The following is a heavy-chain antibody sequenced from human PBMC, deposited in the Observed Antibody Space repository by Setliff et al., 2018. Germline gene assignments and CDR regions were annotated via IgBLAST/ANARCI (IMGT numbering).Heavy chain of an antibody. J-gene: IGHJ6*03. Sequence: ASVKVSCKASGYTFTNHYMHWVRQAPGQGLEWMGMINPGGGSTTYAQKFQGRVTMTRETATSTVYMELSSLRTEDTAVYYCARGYYDSSGYFYDTSPYMDVWGKGTTVTVSS. CDR2: INPGGGST. CDR3: ARGYYDSSGYFYDTSPYMDV. V-gene: IGHV1-46*01. CDR1: GYTFTNHY. D-gene: IGHD3-22*01.